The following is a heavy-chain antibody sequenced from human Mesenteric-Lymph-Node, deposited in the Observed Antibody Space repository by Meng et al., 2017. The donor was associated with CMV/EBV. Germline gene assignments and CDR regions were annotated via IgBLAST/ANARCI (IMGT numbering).Heavy chain of an antibody. CDR2: IIPILGIA. J-gene: IGHJ3*02. CDR1: GYTFTGYY. CDR3: ARWDSSSSKYAFDI. D-gene: IGHD6-6*01. V-gene: IGHV1-69*10. Sequence: SVKVSCKASGYTFTGYYIHWVRQAPGQGLEWMGGIIPILGIANYAQKFQGRVTITADKSTSTAYMELSSLRSEDTAVYYCARWDSSSSKYAFDIWGQGTMVTVSS.